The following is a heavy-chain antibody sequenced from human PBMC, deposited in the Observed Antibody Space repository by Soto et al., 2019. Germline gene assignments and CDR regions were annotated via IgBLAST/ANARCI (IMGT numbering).Heavy chain of an antibody. CDR1: GSTFSSDV. CDR2: ISGGTT. J-gene: IGHJ6*02. CDR3: ATRDRVKSGSPHFYGPDV. D-gene: IGHD1-26*01. V-gene: IGHV3-23*01. Sequence: VQLLESGGGLVQPGGSLRLSCVASGSTFSSDVMSWVRQAPGKGLEWVSGISGGTTYYADSVKGRFTISRDNLKNTLFLQRNSLRAEETAVNQCATRDRVKSGSPHFYGPDVWGQGTTVTVS.